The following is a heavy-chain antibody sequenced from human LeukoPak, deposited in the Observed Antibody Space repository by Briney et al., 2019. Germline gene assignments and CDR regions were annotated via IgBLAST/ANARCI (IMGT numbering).Heavy chain of an antibody. V-gene: IGHV1-24*01. J-gene: IGHJ4*02. Sequence: ASVKVSCKVSGYTLTELSMHWVRQAPGKGLEWMGGFDPEDGETIYAQKFQGRVTMTEDTSTDTAYMELSSLRSEDTAVYYCATGDLEDYDILTGYYLGSFPLDYWGQGTLVTVSS. CDR1: GYTLTELS. CDR3: ATGDLEDYDILTGYYLGSFPLDY. CDR2: FDPEDGET. D-gene: IGHD3-9*01.